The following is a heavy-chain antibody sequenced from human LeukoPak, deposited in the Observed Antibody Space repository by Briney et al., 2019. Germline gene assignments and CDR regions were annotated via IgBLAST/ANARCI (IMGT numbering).Heavy chain of an antibody. CDR2: MWYDGSNK. D-gene: IGHD4-17*01. CDR3: ARDSFHDYGDHYFDY. Sequence: GGSLRLSCAASGFTFSSYGMHWVRQAPGKGLEWVAVMWYDGSNKYYADSVKGRFTISRDNSKNTLYLQMNSLRAEDTAVYYCARDSFHDYGDHYFDYWGQGTLVTVSS. V-gene: IGHV3-33*01. J-gene: IGHJ4*02. CDR1: GFTFSSYG.